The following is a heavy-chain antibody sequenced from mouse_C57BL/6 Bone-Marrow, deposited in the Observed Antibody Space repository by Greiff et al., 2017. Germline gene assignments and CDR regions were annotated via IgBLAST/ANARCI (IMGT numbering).Heavy chain of an antibody. CDR1: GFTFSSYG. Sequence: EVQLVESGGDLVKPGGSLKLSCAASGFTFSSYGMSWVRQTPDKRLEWVATIRSGGSYTYYPDSVKGRFTISRDNAKNTLYLQMSSRKSEDTAMYYCARQPNWGQGTLVTVSA. V-gene: IGHV5-6*01. CDR2: IRSGGSYT. J-gene: IGHJ3*01. CDR3: ARQPN. D-gene: IGHD5-1*01.